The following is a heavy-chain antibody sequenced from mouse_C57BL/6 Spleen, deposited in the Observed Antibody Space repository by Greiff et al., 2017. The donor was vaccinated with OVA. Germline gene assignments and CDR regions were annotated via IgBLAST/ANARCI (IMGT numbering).Heavy chain of an antibody. CDR3: ARREIYYYGSAY. CDR2: ISSGSSTI. CDR1: GFTFSDYG. D-gene: IGHD1-1*01. J-gene: IGHJ3*01. Sequence: EVHLVESGGGLVKPGGSLKLSCAASGFTFSDYGMHWVRQAPEKGLEWVAYISSGSSTIYYADTVKGRFTISRDNAKNTLFLQMTSLRSEDTAMYYCARREIYYYGSAYWGQGTLVTVSA. V-gene: IGHV5-17*01.